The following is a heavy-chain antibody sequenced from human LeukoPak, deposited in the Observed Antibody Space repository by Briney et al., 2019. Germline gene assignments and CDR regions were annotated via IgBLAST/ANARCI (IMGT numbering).Heavy chain of an antibody. Sequence: PGGSLRLSCAASGFTFSSYWMSWVRQAPGKGLEWVANIKQDGSEKYYVDSVKGRFTISRDNAKNSLYLQMNSLRAEDTAVYYCARELGDSSGWYYFDYWGQGTLVTVS. V-gene: IGHV3-7*01. D-gene: IGHD6-19*01. CDR1: GFTFSSYW. J-gene: IGHJ4*02. CDR3: ARELGDSSGWYYFDY. CDR2: IKQDGSEK.